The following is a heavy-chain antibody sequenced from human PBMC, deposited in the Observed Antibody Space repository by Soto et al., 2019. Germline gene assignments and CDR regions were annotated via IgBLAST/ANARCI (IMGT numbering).Heavy chain of an antibody. CDR2: IYYSGGT. V-gene: IGHV4-39*01. D-gene: IGHD6-19*01. CDR3: ARAIAVAPTSYDY. CDR1: GGSISSSSYY. J-gene: IGHJ4*02. Sequence: PSETLSLTCTVSGGSISSSSYYWGWIRQPPGKGLEWIGSIYYSGGTYYNPSLKSRVTISVDTSKNQFSLKLSSVTAADTAVYYCARAIAVAPTSYDYWGQGTLVTVSS.